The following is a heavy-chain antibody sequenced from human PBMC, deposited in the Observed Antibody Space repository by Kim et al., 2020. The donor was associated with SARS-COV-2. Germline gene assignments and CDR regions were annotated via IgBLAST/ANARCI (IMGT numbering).Heavy chain of an antibody. Sequence: LTSRVPISVDTSKNQFSLKLSSVTAADTAVYYCARHRRVRGDIYYYGMDVWGQGTTVTVSS. D-gene: IGHD3-10*01. CDR3: ARHRRVRGDIYYYGMDV. V-gene: IGHV4-39*01. J-gene: IGHJ6*02.